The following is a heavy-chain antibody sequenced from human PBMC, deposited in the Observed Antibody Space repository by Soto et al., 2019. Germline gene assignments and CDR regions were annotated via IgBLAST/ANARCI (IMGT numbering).Heavy chain of an antibody. CDR2: IRDGGDLT. CDR3: ARRVSGSSRAFDI. CDR1: GFAFTGHP. Sequence: PXGSLILSCPASGFAFTGHPMGWLRQAPEQGLDWVAGIRDGGDLTYNADSVKGRFTISRDNSRNTLYLQMNSLRAEDTAVYYCARRVSGSSRAFDIWGQGTMVTVSS. J-gene: IGHJ3*02. D-gene: IGHD6-19*01. V-gene: IGHV3-23*01.